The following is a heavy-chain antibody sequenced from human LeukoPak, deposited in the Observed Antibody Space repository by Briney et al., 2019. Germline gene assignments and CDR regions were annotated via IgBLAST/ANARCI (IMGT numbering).Heavy chain of an antibody. J-gene: IGHJ5*02. CDR2: ISGGGTT. Sequence: GGSLRLCCAASGFTFSISAMKWVRQAPGKGLEWVSSISGGGTTYYADSVRGRFIISRDNSKNTLYLQMNSLRAEDTAVYYCAKLLMANDYGDPWGQGTLVTVSS. D-gene: IGHD4-17*01. V-gene: IGHV3-23*01. CDR3: AKLLMANDYGDP. CDR1: GFTFSISA.